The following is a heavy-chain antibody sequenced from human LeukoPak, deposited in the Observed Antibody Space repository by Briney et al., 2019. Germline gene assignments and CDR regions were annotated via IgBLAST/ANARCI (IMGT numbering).Heavy chain of an antibody. CDR3: AKVPSSSRYKGIDS. D-gene: IGHD6-13*01. V-gene: IGHV3-23*01. Sequence: HTGGSLRLSCATSGFTFSSYAMSWVRQAPGKGLEWVSSISGSGGSTYYADSVKGRFTISRDNSKNTLYLQMNRLRAEDTAVYYCAKVPSSSRYKGIDSWGQGTLVTVSS. J-gene: IGHJ4*02. CDR1: GFTFSSYA. CDR2: ISGSGGST.